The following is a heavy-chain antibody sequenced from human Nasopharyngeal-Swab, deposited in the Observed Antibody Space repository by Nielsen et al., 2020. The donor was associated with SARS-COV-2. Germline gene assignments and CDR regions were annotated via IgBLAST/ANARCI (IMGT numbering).Heavy chain of an antibody. CDR2: IIPIFGAP. Sequence: SVKVSCKASGGTFSSHAISWVRQAPGQGLEWMGGIIPIFGAPSYAQKFQGRVTITADESSSTAYMELSSLRSEDTAVYYCARDKSAALTPRSQYCFDYWGQGTLVTVSS. D-gene: IGHD6-6*01. J-gene: IGHJ4*02. V-gene: IGHV1-69*13. CDR1: GGTFSSHA. CDR3: ARDKSAALTPRSQYCFDY.